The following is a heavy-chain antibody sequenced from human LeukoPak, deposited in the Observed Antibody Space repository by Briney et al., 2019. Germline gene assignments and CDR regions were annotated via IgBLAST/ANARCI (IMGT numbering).Heavy chain of an antibody. Sequence: GASVKVSCKASGYTFTGYYMHWVRQAPGQGLEWMGWINPNSGGTNYAQKFQGWVTMTRDTSISTAYMELSRLRSDDTAVYYCARDGGSGSYYYYSMDVWGQGTTVTVSS. CDR1: GYTFTGYY. CDR2: INPNSGGT. J-gene: IGHJ6*02. D-gene: IGHD3-10*01. V-gene: IGHV1-2*04. CDR3: ARDGGSGSYYYYSMDV.